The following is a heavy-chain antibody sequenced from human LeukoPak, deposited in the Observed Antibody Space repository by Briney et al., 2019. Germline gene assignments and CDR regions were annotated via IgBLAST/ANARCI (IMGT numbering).Heavy chain of an antibody. CDR1: GFTFSSYA. CDR2: ISSSSSYI. CDR3: AKEKVGSGSYAY. V-gene: IGHV3-21*01. J-gene: IGHJ4*02. Sequence: GGSLRLSCAASGFTFSSYAMHWVRQAPGKGLEWVSSISSSSSYIYYADSVKGRFTISRDNAKNSLYLQMNSLRAEDTAVYYLAKEKVGSGSYAYWGQGTLVTVS. D-gene: IGHD3-10*01.